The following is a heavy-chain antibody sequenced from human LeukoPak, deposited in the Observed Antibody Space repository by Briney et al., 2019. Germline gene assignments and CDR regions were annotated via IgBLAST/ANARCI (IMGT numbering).Heavy chain of an antibody. J-gene: IGHJ4*02. CDR2: ISSGGTTI. CDR1: GFTFSNYE. V-gene: IGHV3-48*03. Sequence: GGSLRLSCAASGFTFSNYEFNWVRQAPGKGLEWISYISSGGTTIYYADSVKGRFTISRDTAKSSLYLLVNSLRAEDTAVYYCARRAFPDFWGQGTLVTVSS. CDR3: ARRAFPDF.